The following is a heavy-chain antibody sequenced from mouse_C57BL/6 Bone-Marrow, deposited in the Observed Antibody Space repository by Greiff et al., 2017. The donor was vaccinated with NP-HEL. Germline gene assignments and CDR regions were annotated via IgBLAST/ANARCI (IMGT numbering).Heavy chain of an antibody. D-gene: IGHD2-5*01. J-gene: IGHJ4*01. CDR2: IWSGGST. CDR1: GFSLTSYG. V-gene: IGHV2-2*01. Sequence: VQLQQSGPGLVQPSQSLSITCTVSGFSLTSYGVHWVRQSPGKGLEWLGVIWSGGSTDYNAAFISRLSLSKDNSKSQVFFKMNSLQADDTAIYYCARTPRAYYSNYDYAMDYWGQGTSVTVSS. CDR3: ARTPRAYYSNYDYAMDY.